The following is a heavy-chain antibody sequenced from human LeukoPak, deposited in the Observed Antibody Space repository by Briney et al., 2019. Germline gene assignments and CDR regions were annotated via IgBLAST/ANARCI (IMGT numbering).Heavy chain of an antibody. CDR3: ARGHRSSIGYNRFDP. D-gene: IGHD6-6*01. CDR2: IYYSGST. J-gene: IGHJ5*02. Sequence: PSETLSLTCSVSGGSISSYYWSWIRQPPGKGLEWIGYIYYSGSTDYNPSLKSRVTISVDTSKNQFSLRLTSVTAADTAVYYCARGHRSSIGYNRFDPWGQGTLVTVSS. CDR1: GGSISSYY. V-gene: IGHV4-59*01.